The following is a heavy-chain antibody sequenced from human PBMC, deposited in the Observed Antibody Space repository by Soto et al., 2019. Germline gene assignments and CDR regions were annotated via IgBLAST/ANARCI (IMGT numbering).Heavy chain of an antibody. CDR3: ARVSGATSLDYYYYMDV. D-gene: IGHD2-15*01. V-gene: IGHV3-23*01. CDR2: IRGSGANT. Sequence: GGSLRLSCAASGFTFSSYAMSWVRQAPGKGLEWVSGIRGSGANTNYADSVKGRFTISRDNSKNTLYLQMNRLRAEDTAVYWCARVSGATSLDYYYYMDVWGKGTTVTVSS. CDR1: GFTFSSYA. J-gene: IGHJ6*03.